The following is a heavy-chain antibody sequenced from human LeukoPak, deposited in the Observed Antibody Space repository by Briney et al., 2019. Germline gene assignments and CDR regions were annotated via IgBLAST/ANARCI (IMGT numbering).Heavy chain of an antibody. CDR1: GGTFSSYA. D-gene: IGHD1-26*01. CDR3: ASNPYSGSYHHLDY. J-gene: IGHJ4*02. V-gene: IGHV1-69*01. Sequence: ASVKVSCKASGGTFSSYAISWVRQAPGQGLEWMGGIIPIFGTANYAQKFQGGVTITADESTSTAYMELSSLRSEDTAVYYCASNPYSGSYHHLDYWGQGTLVTVSS. CDR2: IIPIFGTA.